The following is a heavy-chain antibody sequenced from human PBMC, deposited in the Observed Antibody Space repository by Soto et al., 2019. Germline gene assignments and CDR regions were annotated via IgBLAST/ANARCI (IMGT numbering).Heavy chain of an antibody. CDR3: ARLHMVRGVNGYYYYGMDV. J-gene: IGHJ6*02. V-gene: IGHV1-69*13. D-gene: IGHD3-10*01. Sequence: ASVKVSCKASGGTFSSYAISWVRQAPGQGLEWMGGIIPIFGTANYAQKFQGRVTITADESTSTAYIELSSLRSEDTAVYYCARLHMVRGVNGYYYYGMDVWGQGTTVTVSS. CDR1: GGTFSSYA. CDR2: IIPIFGTA.